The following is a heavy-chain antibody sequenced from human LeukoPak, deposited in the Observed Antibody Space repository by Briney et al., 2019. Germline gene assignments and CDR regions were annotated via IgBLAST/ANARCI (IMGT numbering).Heavy chain of an antibody. J-gene: IGHJ4*02. CDR1: GGSISSYY. CDR3: ARSLWWRSAKYYFDY. D-gene: IGHD4/OR15-4a*01. CDR2: IYYSGST. Sequence: PSETLSLTCTVSGGSISSYYWSWIRQPPGKGLEWIGYIYYSGSTNYNPSLKSRVTISVDTSKNQFSLKLRSVTAADTAVYYCARSLWWRSAKYYFDYWGQGTLVTVSS. V-gene: IGHV4-59*08.